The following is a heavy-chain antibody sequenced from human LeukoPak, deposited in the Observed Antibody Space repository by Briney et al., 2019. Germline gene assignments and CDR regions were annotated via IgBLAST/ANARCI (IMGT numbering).Heavy chain of an antibody. CDR3: ARDLALQLPQGY. J-gene: IGHJ4*02. CDR2: INANSGGT. D-gene: IGHD2-2*01. V-gene: IGHV1-2*02. CDR1: GYTFTGYY. Sequence: ASVKVSCKASGYTFTGYYMDWVRQAPGQGLEWMGWINANSGGTNYAQKFQGRVTMTRDTSISTAYMELSRLRSDDTAVYYCARDLALQLPQGYWGQGTLVTVSS.